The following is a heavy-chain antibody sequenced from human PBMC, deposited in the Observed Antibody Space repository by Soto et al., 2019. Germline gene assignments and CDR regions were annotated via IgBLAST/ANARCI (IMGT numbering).Heavy chain of an antibody. J-gene: IGHJ5*02. D-gene: IGHD6-19*01. CDR2: VFHTGTT. CDR1: GDSVSSPYY. CDR3: ARSAGWYAIHA. V-gene: IGHV4-4*02. Sequence: QVQLQESGPGLVKPSGTLSLTCAVSGDSVSSPYYWCWVRQPPGKGLEWIGEVFHTGTTSYNPSLSSRVTISMDQSINQFSLALSSVTAADTAVYYCARSAGWYAIHAWGPGTLVIVSS.